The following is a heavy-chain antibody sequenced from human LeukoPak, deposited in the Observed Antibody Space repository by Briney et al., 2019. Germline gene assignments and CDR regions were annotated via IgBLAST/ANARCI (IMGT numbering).Heavy chain of an antibody. CDR3: TREVGSWFDY. Sequence: GGSLRLSCAASDFTFSGSAMHWVRQASGRELEGVGRIRDKANTYATSYAASVKGRFTISRDDLKNTAYLQMNSLKTEDTALYYCTREVGSWFDYWGQGTLVTVSS. V-gene: IGHV3-73*01. J-gene: IGHJ4*02. CDR2: IRDKANTYAT. D-gene: IGHD6-13*01. CDR1: DFTFSGSA.